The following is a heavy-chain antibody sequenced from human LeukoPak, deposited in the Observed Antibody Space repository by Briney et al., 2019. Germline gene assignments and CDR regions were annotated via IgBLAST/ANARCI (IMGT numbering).Heavy chain of an antibody. J-gene: IGHJ4*02. V-gene: IGHV3-11*04. CDR1: EFSVGSNY. Sequence: GGSLRLSCAASEFSVGSNYMTWVRQAPGKGLEWLSYIGPSGNDINYADSVRGRFTISRDNAKNSLFLQMSSLTAEDTAVYYCVKMARLADNWGQGTLVTVSS. CDR3: VKMARLADN. CDR2: IGPSGNDI. D-gene: IGHD6-6*01.